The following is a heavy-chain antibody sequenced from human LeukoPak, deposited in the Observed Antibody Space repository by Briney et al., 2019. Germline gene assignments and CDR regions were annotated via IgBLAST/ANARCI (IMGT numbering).Heavy chain of an antibody. D-gene: IGHD6-13*01. J-gene: IGHJ3*02. CDR3: TTDTRAGHDAFDI. CDR2: IKSKTDGGTT. Sequence: GGSLRLSCAASGFTLSNAWMTWVRQAPGKGLEWGGRIKSKTDGGTTDYAAPVKGRFTISRDDSKNTLYLQMNSLKTEDTAVYYCTTDTRAGHDAFDIWGQGTMVTVSS. V-gene: IGHV3-15*01. CDR1: GFTLSNAW.